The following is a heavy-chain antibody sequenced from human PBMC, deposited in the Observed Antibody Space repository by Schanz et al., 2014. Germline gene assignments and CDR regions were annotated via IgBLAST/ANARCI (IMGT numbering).Heavy chain of an antibody. CDR1: GFSISDHS. CDR3: AKDRGDGYSNGIFQY. V-gene: IGHV3-48*02. D-gene: IGHD5-18*01. J-gene: IGHJ4*02. CDR2: ISSSSSTI. Sequence: EVQLVESGGGLVQPGGSLRLSCAASGFSISDHSMRWDRQAPGKGLEWVSYISSSSSTIYYADSVKGRFTISRDNAKNTFYLHMNSLRNEDTAVYFCAKDRGDGYSNGIFQYWGLGTLVTVSS.